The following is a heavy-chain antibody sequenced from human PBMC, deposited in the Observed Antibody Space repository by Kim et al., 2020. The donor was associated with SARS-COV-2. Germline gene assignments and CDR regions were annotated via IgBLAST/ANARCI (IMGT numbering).Heavy chain of an antibody. Sequence: GGSLRLSCAASGFTVSSNYMSWVRQAPGKGLEWVSVIYSGGSTYYADSVKGRFTISRDNSKNTLYLQMNSLRAEDTAVYYCARDLVSYGMDVWGQGTTVTVSS. CDR2: IYSGGST. CDR1: GFTVSSNY. CDR3: ARDLVSYGMDV. V-gene: IGHV3-53*01. J-gene: IGHJ6*02.